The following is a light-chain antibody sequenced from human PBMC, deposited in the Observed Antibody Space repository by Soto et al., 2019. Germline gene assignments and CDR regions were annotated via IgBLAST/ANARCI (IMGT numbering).Light chain of an antibody. Sequence: QSALTQPASVSGSPGQSITISCTGPRRTVGGYNYVSWYQQHPGKAPKLMIYEVSNRPSGVSNRFSGSKSGNTASLTISGLQAEDEADYYCSSYTSSSTYVFGTGTKVTVL. J-gene: IGLJ1*01. CDR3: SSYTSSSTYV. CDR2: EVS. CDR1: RRTVGGYNY. V-gene: IGLV2-14*01.